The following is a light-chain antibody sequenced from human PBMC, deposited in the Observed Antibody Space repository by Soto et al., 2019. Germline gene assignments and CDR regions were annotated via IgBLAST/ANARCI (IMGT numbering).Light chain of an antibody. Sequence: EIVMTQSPATLSVSPGERATLSCRASQSVSGNLAWYQQKPGHAPRLLIYGASTRATGIPARFSGSGSGTEFTPTISSLQSEDVAVYYCQQYNNWPPITFGQGTRLEIK. J-gene: IGKJ5*01. CDR1: QSVSGN. CDR2: GAS. V-gene: IGKV3-15*01. CDR3: QQYNNWPPIT.